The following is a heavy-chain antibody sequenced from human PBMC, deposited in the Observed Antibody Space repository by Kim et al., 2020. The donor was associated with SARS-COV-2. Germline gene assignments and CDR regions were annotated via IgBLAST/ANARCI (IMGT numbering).Heavy chain of an antibody. D-gene: IGHD3-10*01. CDR3: ARGGSTWYDF. V-gene: IGHV3-74*01. Sequence: SANFADSVKGRFTISRDNAKNTLYLQRDSLRAEDTAVYYCARGGSTWYDFWGQGTLVTVSS. J-gene: IGHJ5*01. CDR2: SA.